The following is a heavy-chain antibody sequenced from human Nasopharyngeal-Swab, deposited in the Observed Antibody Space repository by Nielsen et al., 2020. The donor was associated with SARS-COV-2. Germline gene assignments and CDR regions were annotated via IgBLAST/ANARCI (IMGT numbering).Heavy chain of an antibody. D-gene: IGHD2/OR15-2a*01. CDR3: TTAYYFSELTSLYPIDF. CDR1: GFTFSSYV. J-gene: IGHJ4*02. CDR2: ISSSGGSA. Sequence: GASLKISCAASGFTFSSYVMNWVRQAPGKGLEWVSVISSSGGSACYADSVKGRFTISRDNSRTTLYLQMNSLRAEDTAVYYCTTAYYFSELTSLYPIDFWGQGTLVTVSS. V-gene: IGHV3-23*01.